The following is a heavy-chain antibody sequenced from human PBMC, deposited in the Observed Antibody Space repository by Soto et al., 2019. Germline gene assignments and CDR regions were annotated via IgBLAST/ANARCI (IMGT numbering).Heavy chain of an antibody. CDR2: IKSSRGGGTT. J-gene: IGHJ4*02. V-gene: IGHV3-15*05. Sequence: QLVESGGGLVKPGGALRLSCVAPGFPLVNGWMGGVRQAPGKGLEWMGRIKSSRGGGTTDYVPPVEGRFIISRDDSKNLLYLQMNSLKTEDTAVYYCTTDEWEWGQGTLVTVSS. D-gene: IGHD1-26*01. CDR3: TTDEWE. CDR1: GFPLVNGW.